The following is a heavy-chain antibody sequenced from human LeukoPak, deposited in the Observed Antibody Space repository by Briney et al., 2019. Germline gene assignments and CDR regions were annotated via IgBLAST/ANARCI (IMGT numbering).Heavy chain of an antibody. V-gene: IGHV3-30*18. CDR1: GFTFSSYG. Sequence: GGSLRLSCAASGFTFSSYGMHWVRQAPGKGLECVAVISYDGSNKFYEDSVKGRFTISRDNSKNTLYLQMSSPRAEDTAVYYCAKAGYSSGWRNFDYWGQGTLVTVSS. D-gene: IGHD6-19*01. CDR2: ISYDGSNK. J-gene: IGHJ4*02. CDR3: AKAGYSSGWRNFDY.